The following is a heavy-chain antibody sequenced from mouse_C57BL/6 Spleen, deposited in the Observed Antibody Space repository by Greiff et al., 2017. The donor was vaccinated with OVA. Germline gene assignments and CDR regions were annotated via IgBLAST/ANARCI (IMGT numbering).Heavy chain of an antibody. D-gene: IGHD1-1*01. CDR3: ARHDYGSSYGTAY. CDR2: IWSDGST. V-gene: IGHV2-6-1*01. Sequence: VQLKESGPGLVAPSQSLSITCTVSGFSLTSYGVHWVRQPPGKGLEWLVVIWSDGSTTYNSALTSRLSISKNNSKSQVFLKMNSLQTDDTAMYDCARHDYGSSYGTAYWGQGTLVTVSA. CDR1: GFSLTSYG. J-gene: IGHJ3*01.